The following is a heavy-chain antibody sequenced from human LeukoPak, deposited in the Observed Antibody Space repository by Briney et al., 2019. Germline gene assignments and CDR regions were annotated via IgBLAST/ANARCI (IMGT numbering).Heavy chain of an antibody. CDR1: GGSISSYY. J-gene: IGHJ4*02. CDR2: VFTSGIISGNT. D-gene: IGHD6-6*01. V-gene: IGHV4-4*07. Sequence: SETLSLTCTVSGGSISSYYWSWIRQPPGKGLEWIGRVFTSGIISGNTNYNPSLKSRVTMSVDTSNNQFSLKLTSVTAADTAVYYCARTVGGYSSSSLLHFWGQGALVTVSS. CDR3: ARTVGGYSSSSLLHF.